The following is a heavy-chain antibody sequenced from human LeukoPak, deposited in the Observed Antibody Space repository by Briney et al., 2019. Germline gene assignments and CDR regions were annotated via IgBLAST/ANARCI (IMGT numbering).Heavy chain of an antibody. Sequence: GGSLRLSCVASGCIFNDYAMYWVRQLPRKGLEWVSLISGDGDSTYYEDSVKGRFSMSRDNRRNSVYLQMNSLRIEDTALYYCAKDSLEAAGNFDYWGQGTLVTVS. CDR1: GCIFNDYA. CDR2: ISGDGDST. V-gene: IGHV3-43*02. J-gene: IGHJ4*02. D-gene: IGHD1-14*01. CDR3: AKDSLEAAGNFDY.